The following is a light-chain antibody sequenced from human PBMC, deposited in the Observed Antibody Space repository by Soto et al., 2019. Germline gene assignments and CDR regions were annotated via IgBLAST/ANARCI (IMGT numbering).Light chain of an antibody. J-gene: IGKJ2*01. Sequence: EIVLTQSPGTLSLSPGERATLSCRASQSVSSSYLAWYQQKPGQAPRLLIYAASSRATGIPDRFSGSGSGTDFTLTISRLEPEDFAVYYCQQYVSSGYTFGQGTKLEIK. CDR1: QSVSSSY. CDR3: QQYVSSGYT. V-gene: IGKV3-20*01. CDR2: AAS.